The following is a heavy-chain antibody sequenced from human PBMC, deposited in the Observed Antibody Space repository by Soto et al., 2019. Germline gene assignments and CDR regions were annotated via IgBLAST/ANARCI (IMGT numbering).Heavy chain of an antibody. D-gene: IGHD3-10*01. CDR2: IKQDGSAK. Sequence: GGSLRLSCAASGFTFSSYWMSWVRQAPGKGLEWVANIKQDGSAKYYVDSVKGRFTISRDNAKNSLYLQMNSLRAEDTAVYYCARDVPWFGELGDVWGQGTTVTVSS. J-gene: IGHJ6*02. CDR1: GFTFSSYW. V-gene: IGHV3-7*05. CDR3: ARDVPWFGELGDV.